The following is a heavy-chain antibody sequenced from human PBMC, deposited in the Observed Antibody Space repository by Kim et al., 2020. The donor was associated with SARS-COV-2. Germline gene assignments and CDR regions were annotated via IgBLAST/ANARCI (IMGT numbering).Heavy chain of an antibody. Sequence: ASVKVSCKASGYTFTSYAMHWVRQAPGQRLEWMGWINAGNGNTKYSQKFQGRVTITRDTSASTAYMELSSLRSEDTAVYYCARAPHITIDSVAFDIWGQGTMVTVSS. V-gene: IGHV1-3*01. D-gene: IGHD3-9*01. J-gene: IGHJ3*02. CDR3: ARAPHITIDSVAFDI. CDR2: INAGNGNT. CDR1: GYTFTSYA.